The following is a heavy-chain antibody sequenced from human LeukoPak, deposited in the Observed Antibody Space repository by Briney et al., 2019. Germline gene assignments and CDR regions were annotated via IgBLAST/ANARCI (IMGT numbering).Heavy chain of an antibody. CDR1: GFTFSSYA. J-gene: IGHJ3*02. CDR2: ISYDGSNK. Sequence: PGGSLRLSCAASGFTFSSYAMHWVRQAPGKGLEWVAVISYDGSNKHYADSVKGRFTISRDNSKNTLYLQMNSLRAEDTAVYYCARGSYLPGVHDAFDIWGQGTMVTVSS. D-gene: IGHD7-27*01. V-gene: IGHV3-30-3*01. CDR3: ARGSYLPGVHDAFDI.